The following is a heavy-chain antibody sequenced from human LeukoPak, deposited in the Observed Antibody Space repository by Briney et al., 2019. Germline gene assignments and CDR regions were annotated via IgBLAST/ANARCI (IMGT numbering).Heavy chain of an antibody. Sequence: GGSLRLSCAASGFTFSSYGMSWVRQAPGKGLEWVSAISGSGGSTYYADSVKGRFTISRDNSKNTLYLQMNSLRVEDTAVYYCAKTQYTHLRTLWYYYYYMDVWGKGTTVTISS. CDR3: AKTQYTHLRTLWYYYYYMDV. J-gene: IGHJ6*03. D-gene: IGHD3-10*01. CDR1: GFTFSSYG. CDR2: ISGSGGST. V-gene: IGHV3-23*01.